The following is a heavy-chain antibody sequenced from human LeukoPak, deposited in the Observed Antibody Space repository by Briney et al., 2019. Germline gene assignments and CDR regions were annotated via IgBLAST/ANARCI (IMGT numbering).Heavy chain of an antibody. V-gene: IGHV1-2*02. CDR1: GYTFTGYY. J-gene: IGHJ6*02. CDR3: ARDLPRSDCSSTSCHGMDV. Sequence: GASVKLSCKASGYTFTGYYMHWVRQAPGQGLEWMGWINPNSGGTNNAQKLQGRVTMTTDTSTSTAYMELRSLRSDDTAVYYCARDLPRSDCSSTSCHGMDVWGQGTTVTVSS. D-gene: IGHD2-2*01. CDR2: INPNSGGT.